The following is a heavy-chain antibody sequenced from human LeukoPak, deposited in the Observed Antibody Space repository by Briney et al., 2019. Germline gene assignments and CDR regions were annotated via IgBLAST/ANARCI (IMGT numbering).Heavy chain of an antibody. J-gene: IGHJ4*02. D-gene: IGHD2-2*01. CDR2: ISASGSLT. V-gene: IGHV3-21*05. CDR1: GFTFSSYS. CDR3: ARDEGDYASPPDY. Sequence: GGSLRLSCTASGFTFSSYSMNWVRQAPGKGLGWISYISASGSLTYQADSVRGRFTVSRDTAKNSLYLQMNSLRAGDTAVYYCARDEGDYASPPDYWGQGTLVTVSS.